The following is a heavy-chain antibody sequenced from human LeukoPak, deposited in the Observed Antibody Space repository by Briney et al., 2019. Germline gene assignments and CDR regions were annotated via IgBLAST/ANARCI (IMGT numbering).Heavy chain of an antibody. CDR1: GFSFSSYG. CDR2: ISYDGSNK. J-gene: IGHJ3*02. D-gene: IGHD5-18*01. V-gene: IGHV3-30*18. CDR3: AKGLVDTAMENDAFDI. Sequence: GGSLRLSCAASGFSFSSYGMHWVSQAPGKGLEWVAFISYDGSNKYYADSVKGRFTISRDNSKNTLYLQMNSLRAEDTAVYYCAKGLVDTAMENDAFDIWGQGTMVTVSS.